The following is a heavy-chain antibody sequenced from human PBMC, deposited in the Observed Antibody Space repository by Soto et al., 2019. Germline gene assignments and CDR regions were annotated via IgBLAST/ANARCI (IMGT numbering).Heavy chain of an antibody. D-gene: IGHD2-15*01. CDR2: ISSSSSYI. Sequence: GGSLRLSCAASGFTFSSYSMNWVRRAPGKGLEWVSSISSSSSYIYYADSVKGRFTISRDNAKNSLYLQMNSLRAEDTAVYYCARDPYCSGGSCFPDNWFDPWGQGTLVTVSS. J-gene: IGHJ5*02. V-gene: IGHV3-21*01. CDR1: GFTFSSYS. CDR3: ARDPYCSGGSCFPDNWFDP.